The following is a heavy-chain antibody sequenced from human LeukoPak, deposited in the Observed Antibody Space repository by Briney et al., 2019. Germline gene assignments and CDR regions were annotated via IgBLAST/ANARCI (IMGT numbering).Heavy chain of an antibody. CDR3: ARGDRVGSSGYYFDN. CDR2: LYYSGST. V-gene: IGHV4-61*01. Sequence: SETLSLTCTGSGGSVNSGRYYWSWIRRPPGKRLEWIGYLYYSGSTGYNPSLRSRVTMSVDTSNNPFSLKLSSVTAADTAVYYCARGDRVGSSGYYFDNWGQGTLVTVSS. J-gene: IGHJ4*02. D-gene: IGHD3-10*01. CDR1: GGSVNSGRYY.